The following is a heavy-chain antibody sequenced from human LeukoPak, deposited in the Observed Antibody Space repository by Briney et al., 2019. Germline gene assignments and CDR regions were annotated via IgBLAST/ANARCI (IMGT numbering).Heavy chain of an antibody. V-gene: IGHV3-74*01. D-gene: IGHD3-16*01. CDR1: GFTFSSYW. CDR2: INDDGRST. Sequence: PGGSLRLSCAASGFTFSSYWMHWVRQAPGRVLVGVSRINDDGRSTSYADSVKGRFTISRDNAKNTLYLQMNSLRAEDTAVYYCARVRWGGLYYFDYWGQGTLVTVSS. CDR3: ARVRWGGLYYFDY. J-gene: IGHJ4*02.